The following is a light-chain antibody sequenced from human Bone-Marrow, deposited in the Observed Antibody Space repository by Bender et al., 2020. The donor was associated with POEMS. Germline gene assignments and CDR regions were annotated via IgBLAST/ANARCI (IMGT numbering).Light chain of an antibody. Sequence: SYGLTQSPSVSVSPGHTANITCSGDQLGDQYASWYQLKPGQSPVLVIYEDNKRPSGLPERCSGSNSGSIATMTISGNQALDEADDYCQAWDTSSVVVGGGTKLTVL. CDR2: EDN. J-gene: IGLJ2*01. V-gene: IGLV3-1*01. CDR1: QLGDQY. CDR3: QAWDTSSVV.